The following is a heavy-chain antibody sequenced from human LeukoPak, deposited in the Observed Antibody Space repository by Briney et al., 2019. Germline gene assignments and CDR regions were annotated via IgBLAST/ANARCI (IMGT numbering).Heavy chain of an antibody. CDR2: INQCGST. V-gene: IGHV4-34*01. Sequence: PSETLSLTCAVYGGSFSGYYWSWIRQPPGKGLEWIGEINQCGSTNYNPSLKSRVTISVDTSKNQFSLKLRSVTAADTAVYYCARGKITMVRGVIRVWFDPWGQGTLVTVSS. D-gene: IGHD3-10*01. CDR3: ARGKITMVRGVIRVWFDP. J-gene: IGHJ5*02. CDR1: GGSFSGYY.